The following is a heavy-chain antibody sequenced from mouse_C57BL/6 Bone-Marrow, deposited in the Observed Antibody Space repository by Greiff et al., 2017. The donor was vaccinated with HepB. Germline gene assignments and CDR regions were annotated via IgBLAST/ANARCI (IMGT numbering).Heavy chain of an antibody. Sequence: EVKVEESGGGLVQPGESLKLSCESNEYEFPSHDMSWVRKTPEKRLELVAAINSDGGSTYYPDTMERRFIISRDNTKKTLYLQMDSLRSEDTALYYCARHPFQTAQADWGQGTTLTVSS. V-gene: IGHV5-2*03. D-gene: IGHD3-2*02. CDR1: EYEFPSHD. CDR2: INSDGGST. CDR3: ARHPFQTAQAD. J-gene: IGHJ2*01.